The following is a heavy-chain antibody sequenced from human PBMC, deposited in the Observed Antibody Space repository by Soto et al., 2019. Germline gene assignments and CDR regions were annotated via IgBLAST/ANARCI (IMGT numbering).Heavy chain of an antibody. Sequence: ASVKVSCKASGGTFSSHAISWLRQAPGQGLEWMGGIIPIFGTANYAQKFQGRVTITADESTSTAYMELSSLRSEDTAVYYCARKLNVDYDDAFDIWGQGTTVTVSS. J-gene: IGHJ3*02. CDR2: IIPIFGTA. CDR1: GGTFSSHA. D-gene: IGHD4-17*01. CDR3: ARKLNVDYDDAFDI. V-gene: IGHV1-69*13.